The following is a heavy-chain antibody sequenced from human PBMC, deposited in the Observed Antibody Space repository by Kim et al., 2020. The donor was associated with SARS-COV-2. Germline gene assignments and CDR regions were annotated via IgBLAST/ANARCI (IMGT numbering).Heavy chain of an antibody. CDR3: ARAMGITIFGVGIVNWFDP. Sequence: SETLSLTCTVSGGSISSGGYYWSWIRQHPGKGLEWIGYTYYSGSTYYTPSLKSRVTISVDTSKNQFSLKLSSVTAADTAVYYCARAMGITIFGVGIVNWFDPWGQGTLVTVSS. CDR1: GGSISSGGYY. V-gene: IGHV4-31*03. J-gene: IGHJ5*02. D-gene: IGHD3-3*01. CDR2: TYYSGST.